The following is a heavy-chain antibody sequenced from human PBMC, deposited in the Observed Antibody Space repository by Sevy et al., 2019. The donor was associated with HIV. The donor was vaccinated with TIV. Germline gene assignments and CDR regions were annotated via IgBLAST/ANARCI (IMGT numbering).Heavy chain of an antibody. V-gene: IGHV1-24*01. CDR2: FDPEDAKT. CDR3: ATTKDYYESSGDHFEY. Sequence: ASVKVSCKVSGYTLTQLSMHWVRLTPGKGLEWMASFDPEDAKTVYSQKFQGRLSMTEDTSTHTAYMELSSLRSEDTAVYYCATTKDYYESSGDHFEYWGQGTLVTVSS. J-gene: IGHJ4*02. D-gene: IGHD3-22*01. CDR1: GYTLTQLS.